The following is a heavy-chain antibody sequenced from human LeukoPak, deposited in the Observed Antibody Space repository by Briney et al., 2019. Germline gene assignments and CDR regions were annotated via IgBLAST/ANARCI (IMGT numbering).Heavy chain of an antibody. D-gene: IGHD3-10*01. CDR3: YTGGWYYFDF. V-gene: IGHV4-61*05. CDR1: GGSISSSSYY. Sequence: KPSESLSLTCTVSGGSISSSSYYWGWIRQPPGKGLEWIGNINYSGSSNSNPSLKSRATISVSVTAADTAVYYCARAVHYSGTSDQYTGGWYYFDFWGQGTRVTVSS. CDR2: INYSGSS. J-gene: IGHJ4*02.